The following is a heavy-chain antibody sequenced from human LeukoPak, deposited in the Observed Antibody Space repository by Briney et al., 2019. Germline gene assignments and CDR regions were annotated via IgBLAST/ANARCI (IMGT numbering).Heavy chain of an antibody. CDR2: IYHSGST. V-gene: IGHV4-30-2*01. CDR1: GGSISSGGYY. J-gene: IGHJ5*02. Sequence: SETLSLTCTVSGGSISSGGYYWSWIRQPPGKGLEWIGYIYHSGSTYYNPSLKSRVTISVDRSKNQFSLKLSSVTAADTAVYYCARRLEYSSQNWFDPWGQGTLVTVSS. CDR3: ARRLEYSSQNWFDP. D-gene: IGHD6-6*01.